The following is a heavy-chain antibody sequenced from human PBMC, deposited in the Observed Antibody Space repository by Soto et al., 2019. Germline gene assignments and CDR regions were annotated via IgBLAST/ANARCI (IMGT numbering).Heavy chain of an antibody. CDR2: IYYSGST. Sequence: PSETLSLTCTVSGGSISSYYWSWIRQPPGKGLEWIGYIYYSGSTNYNPSLKSRVTISVDTSKNQFSLKLSSVTAADTAVYYCARHNRAYYGAPRFDYWGQGTLVTAPQ. V-gene: IGHV4-59*08. CDR3: ARHNRAYYGAPRFDY. J-gene: IGHJ4*02. CDR1: GGSISSYY. D-gene: IGHD3-10*01.